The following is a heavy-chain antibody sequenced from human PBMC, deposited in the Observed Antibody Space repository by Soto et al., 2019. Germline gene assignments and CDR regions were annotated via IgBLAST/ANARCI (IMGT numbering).Heavy chain of an antibody. V-gene: IGHV4-59*11. Sequence: ETLSLTCTVSGGSISSHYWTWIRQPPGKALEWIGHAHYSGSTKYNPSLKSRVTISLDTSKNQFSLKLRSVTAADTAVYYCARDQQMGRLDPWGQGTLVTVSS. D-gene: IGHD6-13*01. CDR1: GGSISSHY. CDR2: AHYSGST. J-gene: IGHJ5*02. CDR3: ARDQQMGRLDP.